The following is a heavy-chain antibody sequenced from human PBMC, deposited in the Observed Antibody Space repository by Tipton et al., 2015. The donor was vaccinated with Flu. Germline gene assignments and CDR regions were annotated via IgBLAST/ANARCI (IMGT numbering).Heavy chain of an antibody. CDR1: GGSISGNY. V-gene: IGHV4-59*01. J-gene: IGHJ6*02. CDR2: IYYTGNT. Sequence: TLSLTCTVSGGSISGNYWSWIRQPPGKGLEWIGYIYYTGNTNYNPSLKSRVTISIDTSKNVFALKLSSVTAADTAVYYCAREMAYYDTSGYSYGMDVWGQGTTVTVSS. CDR3: AREMAYYDTSGYSYGMDV. D-gene: IGHD3-22*01.